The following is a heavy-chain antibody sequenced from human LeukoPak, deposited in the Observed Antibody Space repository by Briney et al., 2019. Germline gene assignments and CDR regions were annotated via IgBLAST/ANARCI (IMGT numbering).Heavy chain of an antibody. CDR1: GFTFSNYW. CDR2: VNSDGSST. Sequence: GGSLRLSCAASGFTFSNYWMHWVRQAPGKGLVWVSHVNSDGSSTSYADSVKGRFTISRDNAKNTLYLQMNGLRAEDTAVYYCVKDGYKPAWGQGTLVTVFS. D-gene: IGHD2-2*02. CDR3: VKDGYKPA. J-gene: IGHJ5*02. V-gene: IGHV3-74*01.